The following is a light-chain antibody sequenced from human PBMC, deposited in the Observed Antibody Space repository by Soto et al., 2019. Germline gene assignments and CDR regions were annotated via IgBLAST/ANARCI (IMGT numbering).Light chain of an antibody. V-gene: IGKV3-11*01. J-gene: IGKJ4*01. Sequence: EIVLTESPATLSLSPGERASLSCRASQSVTTYLAWYQQKPGQAPRLLIYDSSNRATGIPARFTGSGSGTDFTLTISSLESEDFAVYYCQQRVNRVTFGGGTKVAI. CDR3: QQRVNRVT. CDR1: QSVTTY. CDR2: DSS.